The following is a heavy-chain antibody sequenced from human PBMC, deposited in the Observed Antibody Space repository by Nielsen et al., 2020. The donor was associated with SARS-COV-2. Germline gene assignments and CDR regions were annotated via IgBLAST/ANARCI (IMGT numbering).Heavy chain of an antibody. J-gene: IGHJ6*02. CDR2: LSDESGYR. V-gene: IGHV3-11*05. CDR3: ARGGSRGDMDV. D-gene: IGHD3-16*01. CDR1: GFTFSDYY. Sequence: GGSLRLSCTASGFTFSDYYMAWIRQAPGRGLEWVSYLSDESGYRVTADSWKGRFTISRDNANNSVYLQMNSLRVEDTAVYYCARGGSRGDMDVWGHGATVTVSS.